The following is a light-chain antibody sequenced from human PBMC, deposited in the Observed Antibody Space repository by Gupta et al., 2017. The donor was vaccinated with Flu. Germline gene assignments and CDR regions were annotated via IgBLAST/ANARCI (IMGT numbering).Light chain of an antibody. V-gene: IGLV3-21*02. CDR1: NIGDKT. CDR2: DDS. Sequence: SYVLTQPPSVSVAPGRTARITCGGNNIGDKTVHWYQQKPGQAPVWVVYDDSDRPSGIPERFAGYNSENTATRTISRVEAGDEADDYCLVWYITSDQCVFGGGTKL. J-gene: IGLJ3*02. CDR3: LVWYITSDQCV.